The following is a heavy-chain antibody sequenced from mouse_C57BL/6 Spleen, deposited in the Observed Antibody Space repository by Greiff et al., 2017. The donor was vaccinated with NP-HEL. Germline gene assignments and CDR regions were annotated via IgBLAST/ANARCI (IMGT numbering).Heavy chain of an antibody. CDR2: IYPGDGDT. V-gene: IGHV1-80*01. D-gene: IGHD1-1*01. J-gene: IGHJ1*03. Sequence: QVQLQQSGAELVKPGASVKISCKASGYAFSSYWMNWVKQRPGKGLEWIGQIYPGDGDTNYNGKFKGKATLTADKSSSTAYMQLSSLTSEDSAVYFCARSRLITTVVGYFDVWGTGTTVTVSS. CDR1: GYAFSSYW. CDR3: ARSRLITTVVGYFDV.